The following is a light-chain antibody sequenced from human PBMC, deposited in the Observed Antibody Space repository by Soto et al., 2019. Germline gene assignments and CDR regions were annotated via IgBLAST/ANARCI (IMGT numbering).Light chain of an antibody. CDR1: SSNIGNNY. Sequence: QSVLTQPPSVSAAPGQKVTISCSGSSSNIGNNYVSWYQQLPGTAPKLLIYDNNNRPSGIPDRFSGSKSGTSATLGITGLQTGDEADYYCGTWDSSFVVFGGGTKLTVL. CDR3: GTWDSSFVV. CDR2: DNN. J-gene: IGLJ2*01. V-gene: IGLV1-51*01.